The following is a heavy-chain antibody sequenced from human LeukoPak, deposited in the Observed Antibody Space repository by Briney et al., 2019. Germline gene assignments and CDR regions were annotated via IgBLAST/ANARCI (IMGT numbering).Heavy chain of an antibody. Sequence: GSSVKVSCKASGGTFSSYAISWVRQAPGQGLEWMGRIIPILGIANYAQKFQGRVTITADKSTSTAYMELSSLRSKDTAVYYCARVVEVNGDWFDPWGQGTLVTVSS. CDR1: GGTFSSYA. J-gene: IGHJ5*02. V-gene: IGHV1-69*04. D-gene: IGHD3-22*01. CDR3: ARVVEVNGDWFDP. CDR2: IIPILGIA.